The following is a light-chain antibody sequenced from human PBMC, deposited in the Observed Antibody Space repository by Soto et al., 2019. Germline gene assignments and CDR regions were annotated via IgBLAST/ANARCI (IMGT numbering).Light chain of an antibody. J-gene: IGKJ5*01. CDR3: KQRSNWPIT. CDR2: DAY. CDR1: QSVSSSY. V-gene: IGKV3D-20*02. Sequence: EIVLTQSPGTLSLSPGERATLSCRASQSVSSSYLAWYQQKPGQAPRLLIYDAYNRATGIQARFSGSGSGTDFTLTIRRLEPEDFAVYYCKQRSNWPITFGQGTRLEIK.